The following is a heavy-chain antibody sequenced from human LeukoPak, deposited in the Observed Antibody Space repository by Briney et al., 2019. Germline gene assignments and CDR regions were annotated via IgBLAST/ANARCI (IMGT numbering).Heavy chain of an antibody. CDR3: ARVGAYCSGGSCYGYYYYYMDV. CDR2: INHSGST. Sequence: SETLPLTCAVYGGSFSGYYWSWIRQPPGKGLEWIGEINHSGSTNYNPSLKSRVTISVDTSKNQFSLKLSSVTAADTAVYYCARVGAYCSGGSCYGYYYYYMDVWGKGTTVTVSS. CDR1: GGSFSGYY. D-gene: IGHD2-15*01. J-gene: IGHJ6*03. V-gene: IGHV4-34*01.